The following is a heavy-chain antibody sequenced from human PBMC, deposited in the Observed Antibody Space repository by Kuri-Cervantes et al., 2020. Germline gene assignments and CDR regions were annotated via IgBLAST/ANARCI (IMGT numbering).Heavy chain of an antibody. V-gene: IGHV3-30*09. Sequence: GGSLRLSCAASGFTFSRFAMHWVRQAPGKGLEWVAVISNDGSNKRYADSVEGRFAISRDNSKDTLYLQLNSLRAEDTAVYYCARGGGYDFWSGYYNWGQGTLVTVSS. CDR2: ISNDGSNK. CDR1: GFTFSRFA. D-gene: IGHD3-3*01. CDR3: ARGGGYDFWSGYYN. J-gene: IGHJ4*02.